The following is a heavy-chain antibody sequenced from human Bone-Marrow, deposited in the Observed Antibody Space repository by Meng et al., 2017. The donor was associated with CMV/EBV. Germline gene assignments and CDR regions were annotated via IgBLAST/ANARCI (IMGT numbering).Heavy chain of an antibody. D-gene: IGHD5-12*01. CDR3: ARDIVATYYYYGMDV. V-gene: IGHV3-48*04. CDR1: GFTFSSYS. CDR2: ISSSGSTI. J-gene: IGHJ6*01. Sequence: GGSLRLSCAASGFTFSSYSMNWVRQAPGKGLEWVSYISSSGSTIYYADSVKGRFTISRDNAKNSLYLQMNSLRAEDTAVYYCARDIVATYYYYGMDVWGQGTTVTVSS.